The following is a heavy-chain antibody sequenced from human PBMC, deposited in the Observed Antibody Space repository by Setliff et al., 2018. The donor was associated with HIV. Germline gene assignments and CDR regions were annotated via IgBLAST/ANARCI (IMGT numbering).Heavy chain of an antibody. Sequence: PSQTLSLTCAVYGGSFSAYSWTWVRQPPGKGLEWIGEINHSGSTNYNPSLKSRVAMSVDTSKNQFSLKLNSVTAADTAVYHCARLSSYRSSSYYFDYWGQGALVTVSS. J-gene: IGHJ4*02. CDR3: ARLSSYRSSSYYFDY. CDR2: INHSGST. D-gene: IGHD6-6*01. V-gene: IGHV4-34*01. CDR1: GGSFSAYS.